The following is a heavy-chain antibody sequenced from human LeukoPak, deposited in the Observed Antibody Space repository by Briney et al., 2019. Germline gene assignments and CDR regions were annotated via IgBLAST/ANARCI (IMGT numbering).Heavy chain of an antibody. Sequence: PGGSLRLSCAASGFTFSSYSINWVRQAPGQGLEWVSSITSSSSYIYNADSVKGRFTTSRDNAKNSLYLQMNSLRAEDTAVYYCARSGSSGWYEDAFDIWGQGTMVTVSS. D-gene: IGHD6-19*01. CDR1: GFTFSSYS. CDR3: ARSGSSGWYEDAFDI. V-gene: IGHV3-21*01. CDR2: ITSSSSYI. J-gene: IGHJ3*02.